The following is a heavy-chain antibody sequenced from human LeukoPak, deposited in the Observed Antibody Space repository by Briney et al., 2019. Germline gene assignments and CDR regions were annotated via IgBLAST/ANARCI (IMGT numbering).Heavy chain of an antibody. CDR3: ARGRYCTRGSCYDVFDI. V-gene: IGHV1-69*04. CDR1: EDTFSSYA. Sequence: ASVRVSCKASEDTFSSYAISWVRQAPGQGLEWMVRIIPMVDIANYAQKFQGRVTITADKSTSTAYMELSSLRSEDTAVYYCARGRYCTRGSCYDVFDIWGQGTMVTVSS. CDR2: IIPMVDIA. D-gene: IGHD2-8*01. J-gene: IGHJ3*02.